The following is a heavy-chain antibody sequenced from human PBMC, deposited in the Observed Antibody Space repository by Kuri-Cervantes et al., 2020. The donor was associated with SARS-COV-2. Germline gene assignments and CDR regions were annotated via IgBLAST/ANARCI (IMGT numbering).Heavy chain of an antibody. Sequence: GSLRLSCIVSGYSISSGYYWGWIRQPPGKGLEWIGSIYHSGSTYYNPSLKSRVTISVDTSKNQFSLKLSSVTAADTAVYYCARDNYDFWSGASLPGYWGQGTLVTVSS. V-gene: IGHV4-38-2*02. CDR2: IYHSGST. CDR3: ARDNYDFWSGASLPGY. D-gene: IGHD3-3*01. J-gene: IGHJ4*02. CDR1: GYSISSGYY.